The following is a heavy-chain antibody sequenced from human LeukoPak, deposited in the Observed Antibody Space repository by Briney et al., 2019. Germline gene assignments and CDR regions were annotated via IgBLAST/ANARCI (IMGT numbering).Heavy chain of an antibody. D-gene: IGHD5-24*01. V-gene: IGHV3-23*01. J-gene: IGHJ4*02. CDR1: GFTFRSYA. Sequence: GGSLRLSCAASGFTFRSYAMSWVRQAPGKGLECVSPISGTGGSTYHADSVKGRFTISRDNSKNTLFLEMNSLRAEDTAIYYCARGGYNASFDYWGRGTLVTVSS. CDR2: ISGTGGST. CDR3: ARGGYNASFDY.